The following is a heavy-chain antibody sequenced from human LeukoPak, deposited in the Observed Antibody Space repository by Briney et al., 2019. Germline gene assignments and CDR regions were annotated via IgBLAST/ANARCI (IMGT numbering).Heavy chain of an antibody. V-gene: IGHV4-38-2*02. D-gene: IGHD6-13*01. CDR1: GYFISSGYY. Sequence: PSETLSLTCTVSGYFISSGYYWGWIRQPPGKGLEWIGNIYHSGSTYYNPSLKSRVNISVDTSKNQLSLKLSSVTAADTAVYYCAGPGIAAAGTQSYWGQGTLVTVSS. CDR2: IYHSGST. J-gene: IGHJ4*02. CDR3: AGPGIAAAGTQSY.